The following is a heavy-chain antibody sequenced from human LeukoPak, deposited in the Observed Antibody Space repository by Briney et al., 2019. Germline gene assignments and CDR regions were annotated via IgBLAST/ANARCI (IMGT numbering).Heavy chain of an antibody. V-gene: IGHV3-21*01. J-gene: IGHJ6*03. CDR3: ATSGVVPAAMGIIYYYYHMDV. D-gene: IGHD2-2*01. CDR2: ISSSSSYI. CDR1: GFTFSSYS. Sequence: GGSLRLSCAASGFTFSSYSMNWVRQAPGKGLEWVSSISSSSSYIYYADSVKGRFTISRDNAKNSLYLQMNSLRAEDTAVYYCATSGVVPAAMGIIYYYYHMDVWGKGTTVTVSS.